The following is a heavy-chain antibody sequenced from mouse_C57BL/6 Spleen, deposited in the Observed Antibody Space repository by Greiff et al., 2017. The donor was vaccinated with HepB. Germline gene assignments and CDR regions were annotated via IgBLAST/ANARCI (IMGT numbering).Heavy chain of an antibody. CDR3: AVYGNWAY. D-gene: IGHD2-1*01. Sequence: QVQLQQPGAELVRPGTSVKLSCKASGYTFTSYWMHWVKQRPGQGLEWIGVIDPSDSYTNYNQKFKGKATLTVDTSSSTAYMQLSSLTSEDSAVYYCAVYGNWAYWGQGTLVTVSA. J-gene: IGHJ3*01. CDR1: GYTFTSYW. V-gene: IGHV1-59*01. CDR2: IDPSDSYT.